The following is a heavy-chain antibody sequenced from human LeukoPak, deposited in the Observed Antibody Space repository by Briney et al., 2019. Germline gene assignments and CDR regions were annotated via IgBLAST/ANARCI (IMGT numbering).Heavy chain of an antibody. CDR3: ARPGVSSVVGYYFDN. CDR1: GFTFSSYG. D-gene: IGHD5/OR15-5a*01. Sequence: GGSLRLSCAASGFTFSSYGMHWVRQAPGKGLEWVAFIRYDGSNKYYANSVRGRFTISRDNSKNTLYLQMNSLKTEDTAVYYCARPGVSSVVGYYFDNWGQGTLVTVSA. CDR2: IRYDGSNK. V-gene: IGHV3-30*02. J-gene: IGHJ4*02.